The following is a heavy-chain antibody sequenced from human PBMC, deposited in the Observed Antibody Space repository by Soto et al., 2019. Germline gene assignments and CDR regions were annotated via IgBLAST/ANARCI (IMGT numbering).Heavy chain of an antibody. CDR1: GGTFSSYA. D-gene: IGHD3-22*01. Sequence: ASVLVSCKASGGTFSSYAISWVRQAPGQGLEWMGGIIPIFGTANYAQKFQGRVTITADESTSTAYMELSSLRSEDTAVYYCARGGNYYDSSGLGPEYYFDYWGQGTLVTVSS. J-gene: IGHJ4*02. CDR2: IIPIFGTA. CDR3: ARGGNYYDSSGLGPEYYFDY. V-gene: IGHV1-69*13.